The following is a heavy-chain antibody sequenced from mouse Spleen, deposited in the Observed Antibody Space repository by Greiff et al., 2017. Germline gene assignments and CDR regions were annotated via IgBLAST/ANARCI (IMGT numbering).Heavy chain of an antibody. J-gene: IGHJ2*01. Sequence: EVQLVESGGGLVKPGGSLKLSCAASGFTFSSYAMSWVRQTPEKRLEWVATISSGGSYTYYPDSVKGRFTISRDNAKNTLYLQMSSLRSEDTAMYYCARQPQPWGRYFDYWGQGTTLTVSS. CDR2: ISSGGSYT. V-gene: IGHV5-9-3*01. CDR1: GFTFSSYA. CDR3: ARQPQPWGRYFDY.